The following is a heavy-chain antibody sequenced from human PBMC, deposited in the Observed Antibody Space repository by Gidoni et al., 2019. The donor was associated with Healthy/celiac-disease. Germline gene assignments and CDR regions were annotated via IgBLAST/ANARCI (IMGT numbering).Heavy chain of an antibody. D-gene: IGHD5-18*01. J-gene: IGHJ6*02. V-gene: IGHV3-33*01. CDR2: IWYDGSNK. Sequence: QVQLVESGGGVVQPGRSLRLSCAASGFTFSSYGMHWVRQAPGKGLEWVAVIWYDGSNKYYADSVKGRFTISRDNSKNTLYLQMNSLRAEDTAVYYCARMRYSYGYDYYGMDVWGQGTTVTVSS. CDR1: GFTFSSYG. CDR3: ARMRYSYGYDYYGMDV.